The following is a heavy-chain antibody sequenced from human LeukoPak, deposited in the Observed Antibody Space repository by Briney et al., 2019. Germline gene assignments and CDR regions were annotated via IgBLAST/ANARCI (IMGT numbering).Heavy chain of an antibody. CDR1: GFTVSSSY. D-gene: IGHD2-15*01. Sequence: TGGSLRLSCAASGFTVSSSYMNWVRQAPGKGLEWVSLIFSGGGTYYADSVKGRFTISRDNSKNTLFLQMNSLRAEDTAVYYCARGGVVYPDSFDIRGRGTMVTVSS. CDR3: ARGGVVYPDSFDI. CDR2: IFSGGGT. J-gene: IGHJ3*02. V-gene: IGHV3-66*01.